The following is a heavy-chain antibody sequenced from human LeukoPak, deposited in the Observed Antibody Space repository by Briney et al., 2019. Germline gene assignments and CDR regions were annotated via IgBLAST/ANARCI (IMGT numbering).Heavy chain of an antibody. V-gene: IGHV1-8*03. J-gene: IGHJ3*01. Sequence: ASVKVSCKASGYTFTNYDINWVRQAAGQGLEWMGWMSPNSGNTGYAQKFQGRVTITRDTSINTAYMELTSLRSEDTAVYYCARQWDWSQGGAFDFWSQGTMVTVSS. CDR1: GYTFTNYD. CDR3: ARQWDWSQGGAFDF. D-gene: IGHD3/OR15-3a*01. CDR2: MSPNSGNT.